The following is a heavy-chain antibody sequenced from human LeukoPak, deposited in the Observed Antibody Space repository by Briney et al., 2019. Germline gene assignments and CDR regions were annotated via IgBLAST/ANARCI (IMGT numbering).Heavy chain of an antibody. CDR1: GYTFTSYY. CDR2: INPSAGNT. CDR3: ARERPNIYYFDY. J-gene: IGHJ4*02. D-gene: IGHD1/OR15-1a*01. Sequence: DSMKVSCKTSGYTFTSYYVHWVRQAPGQGPEYMGIINPSAGNTNYAQKFQGRITMTRDTSTSTVYMELSSLLSEDTAVYYCARERPNIYYFDYWGQGTLVTVSS. V-gene: IGHV1-46*01.